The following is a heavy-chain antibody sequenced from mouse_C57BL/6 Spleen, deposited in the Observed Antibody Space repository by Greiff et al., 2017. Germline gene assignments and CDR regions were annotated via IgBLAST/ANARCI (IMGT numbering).Heavy chain of an antibody. CDR3: ARSKCYGSSYWYFDV. Sequence: QVQLQQPGAELVRPGSSVKLSCKASGYTFTSYWMHWVKQRPIQGLEWIGNIDPSDSETHYNQKFKDKATLTVDKSSSTAYMQLSSLTSEDSAVYYCARSKCYGSSYWYFDVWGTGTTVTVSS. J-gene: IGHJ1*03. D-gene: IGHD1-1*01. V-gene: IGHV1-52*01. CDR1: GYTFTSYW. CDR2: IDPSDSET.